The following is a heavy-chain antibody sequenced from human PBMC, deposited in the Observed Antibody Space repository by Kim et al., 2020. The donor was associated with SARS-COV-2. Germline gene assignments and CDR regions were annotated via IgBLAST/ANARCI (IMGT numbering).Heavy chain of an antibody. Sequence: ASVKVSCKASGYTFTDYYMHWVRQAPGQGLEWMGWINPNSGGTNYAQKFQGRVTMTRDTSITTAYMDLSRLRSDDTAVYYCARRKQVVSYYYYYGMDVWGQGTTVTVSS. CDR2: INPNSGGT. J-gene: IGHJ6*02. V-gene: IGHV1-2*02. D-gene: IGHD6-13*01. CDR3: ARRKQVVSYYYYYGMDV. CDR1: GYTFTDYY.